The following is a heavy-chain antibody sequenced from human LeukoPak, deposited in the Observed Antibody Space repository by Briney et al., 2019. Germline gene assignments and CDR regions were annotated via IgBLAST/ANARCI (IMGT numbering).Heavy chain of an antibody. J-gene: IGHJ5*02. CDR1: GGTFSSYA. D-gene: IGHD6-19*01. CDR2: IIPIFGTA. Sequence: ASVKVSCKASGGTFSSYAISWVRQAPGQGLEWMGGIIPIFGTANYAQKFQGRVTITADESTSTAYMELSSLKSEDTAVYYCARDRKTSYSSGWYPTQPLQFDPWGQGTLVTVSS. V-gene: IGHV1-69*01. CDR3: ARDRKTSYSSGWYPTQPLQFDP.